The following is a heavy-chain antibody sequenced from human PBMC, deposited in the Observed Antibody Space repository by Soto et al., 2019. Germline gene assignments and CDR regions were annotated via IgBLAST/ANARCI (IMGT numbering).Heavy chain of an antibody. CDR1: GFTFRNYA. D-gene: IGHD5-12*01. Sequence: EVQLLESGGGLVQPGGSLRLACAASGFTFRNYAMTWVRQAPGRGLEWVSVIYSGGNTYYGDSVKGRFSISRDNSKNTLYLQMNSLRAEDTAVYYCARIPRRDGYNLYGMDVWGQGTTVTVSS. CDR3: ARIPRRDGYNLYGMDV. J-gene: IGHJ6*02. CDR2: IYSGGNT. V-gene: IGHV3-66*01.